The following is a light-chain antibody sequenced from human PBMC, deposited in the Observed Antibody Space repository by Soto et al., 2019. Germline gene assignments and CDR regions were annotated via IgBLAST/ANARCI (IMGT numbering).Light chain of an antibody. V-gene: IGKV3-11*01. CDR3: QQSSNWPPWK. J-gene: IGKJ1*01. CDR1: QSVSSY. Sequence: EIVLTQAPATLSLSPGEIATLSCRASQSVSSYLAWYQQKPGQAPRLLIYDASNRATGIPARFSGSGSGTDFTLTISSLEPEDFAVYYCQQSSNWPPWKFGQGTKVDIK. CDR2: DAS.